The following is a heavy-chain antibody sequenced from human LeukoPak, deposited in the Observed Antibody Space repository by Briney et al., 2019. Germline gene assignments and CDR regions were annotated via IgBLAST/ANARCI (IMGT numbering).Heavy chain of an antibody. CDR2: IYHSGST. Sequence: SETLSLTCAVSGGSISSSNWWSWVRQPPGKGLEWIGEIYHSGSTNYNPSLKSRVTISVDTSKNQFSLKLSSVTAADTAVYYCARSLGYYYGSGSYYPPYFDYWGQGTLVTVSS. V-gene: IGHV4-4*02. CDR3: ARSLGYYYGSGSYYPPYFDY. D-gene: IGHD3-10*01. J-gene: IGHJ4*02. CDR1: GGSISSSNW.